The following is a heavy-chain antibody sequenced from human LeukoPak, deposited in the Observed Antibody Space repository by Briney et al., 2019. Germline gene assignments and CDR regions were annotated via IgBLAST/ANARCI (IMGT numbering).Heavy chain of an antibody. Sequence: PSETLSLTCTVSGGSISSSSYFWAWIRQPPGKGLEWIGSIYYSGSTYYNPSPSLKSRVTISVDTSKNQFSLKLSSVTAADTAVYYCVRGPISWGGWHDYWGQGTLVTVSS. CDR3: VRGPISWGGWHDY. CDR2: IYYSGST. CDR1: GGSISSSSYF. D-gene: IGHD3-16*01. V-gene: IGHV4-39*01. J-gene: IGHJ4*02.